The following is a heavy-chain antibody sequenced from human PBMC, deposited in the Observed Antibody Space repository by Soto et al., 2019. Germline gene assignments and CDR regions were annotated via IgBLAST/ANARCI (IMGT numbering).Heavy chain of an antibody. D-gene: IGHD3-3*01. J-gene: IGHJ6*03. CDR3: AKGPLLIFGVVQYYYYYYMDV. CDR2: ISWNSGSI. CDR1: GFTFDDYA. V-gene: IGHV3-9*01. Sequence: LSLTCAASGFTFDDYAMHWVRQAPGKGLEWVSGISWNSGSIGYADSVKGRFTISRDNAKNSLYLQMNSLRAEDTALYYCAKGPLLIFGVVQYYYYYYMDVWGKGTTVTVSS.